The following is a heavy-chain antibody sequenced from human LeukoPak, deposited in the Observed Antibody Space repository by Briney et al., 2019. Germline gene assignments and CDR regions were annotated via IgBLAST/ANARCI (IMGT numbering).Heavy chain of an antibody. CDR2: IYSGGST. CDR1: GVTVSGNY. CDR3: ASQIVAAAGTGAFDI. D-gene: IGHD6-13*01. Sequence: GGSLRLSCAASGVTVSGNYMSWVRQAPGKGLEWVSVIYSGGSTYYADSVKGRFTISRDNSKNTLYLQMNSLRAEDTAVYYCASQIVAAAGTGAFDIWGQGTMVTVSS. V-gene: IGHV3-53*01. J-gene: IGHJ3*02.